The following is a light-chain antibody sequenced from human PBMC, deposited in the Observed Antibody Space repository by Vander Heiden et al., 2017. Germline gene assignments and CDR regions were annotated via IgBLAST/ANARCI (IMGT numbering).Light chain of an antibody. J-gene: IGKJ4*01. V-gene: IGKV3-15*01. CDR3: QQYNNWPPLT. CDR1: QSVSSN. Sequence: EIVMTQSPATLSVSPGERATLACRASQSVSSNVAWYQQKPGQAPRLLIYCASTRATGIPARFSGSGSGTEFTLTISSLQSEDFAVYYCQQYNNWPPLTFGGGTKVEIK. CDR2: CAS.